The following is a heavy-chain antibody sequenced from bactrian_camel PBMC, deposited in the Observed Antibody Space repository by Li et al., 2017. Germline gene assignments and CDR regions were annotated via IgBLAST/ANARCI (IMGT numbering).Heavy chain of an antibody. CDR2: IYTDGST. D-gene: IGHD6*01. CDR1: GDTYLSTNC. CDR3: AADFDTPGSDLWNGTGSCPNLRY. J-gene: IGHJ4*01. Sequence: HVQLVESGGGSVQAGGSLRLSCAASGDTYLSTNCMGWFHQAPGKEREAVASIYTDGSTYLGDSVKGRFTISKGNAKNSLTLQMNNLKPEDTAMYFCAADFDTPGSDLWNGTGSCPNLRYWGQGTQVTVS. V-gene: IGHV3S53*01.